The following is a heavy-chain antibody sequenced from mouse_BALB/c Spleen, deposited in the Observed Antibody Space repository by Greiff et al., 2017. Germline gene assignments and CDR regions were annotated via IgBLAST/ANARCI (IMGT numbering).Heavy chain of an antibody. V-gene: IGHV1S81*02. CDR3: ASPLYYGSSYGFAY. D-gene: IGHD1-1*01. Sequence: QVQLQQPGAELVKPGASVKLSCKASGYTFTSYWMHWVKQRPGQGLEWIGEINPSNGRTNYNEKFESKATLTVDKSSSTAYMQLSSLTSEDSAVYYCASPLYYGSSYGFAYWGQGTLVTVSA. CDR2: INPSNGRT. CDR1: GYTFTSYW. J-gene: IGHJ3*01.